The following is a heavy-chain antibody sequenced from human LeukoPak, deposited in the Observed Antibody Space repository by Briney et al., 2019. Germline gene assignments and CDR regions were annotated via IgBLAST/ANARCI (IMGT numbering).Heavy chain of an antibody. J-gene: IGHJ6*04. D-gene: IGHD3-10*01. CDR3: ARVPRASYYYGSGSYYYYYGMDV. CDR1: GYTFTRYY. CDR2: IIPIFGTA. V-gene: IGHV1-69*13. Sequence: SVKVSCKASGYTFTRYYIHWVRQAPGQGLEWMGGIIPIFGTANYAQKFQGRVTITADESTSTAYMELSSLRSEDTAVYYCARVPRASYYYGSGSYYYYYGMDVWGKGTTVTVSS.